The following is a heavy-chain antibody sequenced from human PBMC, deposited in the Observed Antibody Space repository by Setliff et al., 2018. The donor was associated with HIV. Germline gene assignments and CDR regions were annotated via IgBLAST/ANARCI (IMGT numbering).Heavy chain of an antibody. J-gene: IGHJ4*02. V-gene: IGHV3-15*01. D-gene: IGHD3-22*01. CDR3: IWSGSSGLYYFDH. CDR2: IKSKIDGETT. Sequence: CAASGFTLSDHYMDWVRQAPGKGLEWLGRIKSKIDGETTDYAAPVKGRFTISRDDSKNTVYLHMNSLKTEDTAVYYCIWSGSSGLYYFDHWGQGTLVTVSS. CDR1: GFTLSDHY.